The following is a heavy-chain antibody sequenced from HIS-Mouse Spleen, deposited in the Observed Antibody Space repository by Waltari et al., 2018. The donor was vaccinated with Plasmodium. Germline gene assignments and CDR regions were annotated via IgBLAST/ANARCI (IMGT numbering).Heavy chain of an antibody. CDR2: IYYSGST. J-gene: IGHJ4*02. CDR3: ARRGGSYYYFDY. D-gene: IGHD1-26*01. V-gene: IGHV4-39*01. CDR1: GGSISSSSYS. Sequence: QLQLQESGPGLVKPSETLSLTCPVSGGSISSSSYSWGWIRQPPGKGLEWIGSIYYSGSTYYNPSLKSRVTISVDTSKNQFSLKLSSVTAADTAVYYCARRGGSYYYFDYWGQGTLVTVSS.